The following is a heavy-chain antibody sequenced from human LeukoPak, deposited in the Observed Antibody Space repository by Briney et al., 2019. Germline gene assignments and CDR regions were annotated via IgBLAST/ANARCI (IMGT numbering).Heavy chain of an antibody. D-gene: IGHD6-13*01. CDR2: ISSSSSTI. CDR3: ARDSSSWYWGYYFDY. V-gene: IGHV3-48*01. CDR1: GFTLSSYS. J-gene: IGHJ4*02. Sequence: GGSLRLSCAASGFTLSSYSMNWVRQAPGKGLEWVSYISSSSSTIYYADSVKGRFTISRDNSKNTLYLQMNSLRAEDTAVYYCARDSSSWYWGYYFDYWGQGTLVTVSS.